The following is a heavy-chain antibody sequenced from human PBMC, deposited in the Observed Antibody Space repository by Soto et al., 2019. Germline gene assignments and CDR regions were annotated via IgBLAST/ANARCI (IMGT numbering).Heavy chain of an antibody. V-gene: IGHV3-23*01. CDR1: GFTFSSYA. CDR2: ISGSGGST. CDR3: AKFFSSGWYGGGWFDP. D-gene: IGHD6-19*01. Sequence: GGSLRLSCAASGFTFSSYAMSWVRQAPGKGLEWVSAISGSGGSTYYADSVKGRFTISRDNSKNTLYLQMNSLRAEDTAVYYCAKFFSSGWYGGGWFDPWGQGTLVTVSS. J-gene: IGHJ5*02.